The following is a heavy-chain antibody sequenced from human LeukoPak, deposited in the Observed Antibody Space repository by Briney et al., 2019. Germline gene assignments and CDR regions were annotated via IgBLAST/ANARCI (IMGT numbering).Heavy chain of an antibody. CDR3: AKDLYYYDSSGYRHCFDY. D-gene: IGHD3-22*01. V-gene: IGHV3-23*01. Sequence: PGGSLRLSCAASGFTFRNYAMNWVRQAPGKGLEWVSSIAATSGSTYYADSVKGRFTISRDNSKNTLYLQMNSLRAEDTAVYYCAKDLYYYDSSGYRHCFDYWGQGTLVTVSS. CDR1: GFTFRNYA. J-gene: IGHJ4*02. CDR2: IAATSGST.